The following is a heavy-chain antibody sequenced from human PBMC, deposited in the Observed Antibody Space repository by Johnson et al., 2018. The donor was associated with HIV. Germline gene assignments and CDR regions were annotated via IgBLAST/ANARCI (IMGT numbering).Heavy chain of an antibody. J-gene: IGHJ3*02. D-gene: IGHD1-26*01. Sequence: HVQLVESGGGVVQPGRSLRLSCAASGFTFSRYAIHWVRQAPGKGLEWVAVISNDGSNKYYADSVKGRFTISRDNSKNTLFLQMNSLRAEDTAVYYCAKERYMGSTTLADAFDMWGQGTMVTVSS. V-gene: IGHV3-30*18. CDR2: ISNDGSNK. CDR3: AKERYMGSTTLADAFDM. CDR1: GFTFSRYA.